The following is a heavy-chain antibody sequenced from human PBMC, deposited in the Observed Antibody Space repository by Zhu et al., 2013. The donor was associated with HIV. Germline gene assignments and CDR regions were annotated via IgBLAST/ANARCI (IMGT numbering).Heavy chain of an antibody. J-gene: IGHJ6*02. CDR2: IIPIFGTA. CDR3: ARGTLRDSLGLPVVPAAIHGDFYYDMDV. D-gene: IGHD2-2*02. V-gene: IGHV1-69*01. CDR1: GGTFSNYA. Sequence: QVQLVQSGAEVKKPGSSVKVSCKASGGTFSNYAISWVPQAPGQGLEWMGGIIPIFGTADYTQKFQGRLTITADESTSTGYMELSSLRSEDTAVYYCARGTLRDSLGLPVVPAAIHGDFYYDMDVWGQGTTVTVSS.